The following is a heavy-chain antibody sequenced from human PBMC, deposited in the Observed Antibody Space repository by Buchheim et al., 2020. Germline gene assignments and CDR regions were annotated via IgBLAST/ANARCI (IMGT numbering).Heavy chain of an antibody. Sequence: EVQLVESGGGLVQPGGSLRLSCAASGFTFSSYSMHWVRQAPGKGLEWVSYISSSSSTIYYADSVKGRFTISRDNAKNSLYLQMNSLRAEDTAVYYCARDGRYYDSSGYYYGYIDYWGQGTL. D-gene: IGHD3-22*01. V-gene: IGHV3-48*01. CDR1: GFTFSSYS. CDR3: ARDGRYYDSSGYYYGYIDY. CDR2: ISSSSSTI. J-gene: IGHJ4*02.